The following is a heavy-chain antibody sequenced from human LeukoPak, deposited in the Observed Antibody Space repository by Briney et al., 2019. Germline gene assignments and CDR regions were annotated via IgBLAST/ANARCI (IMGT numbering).Heavy chain of an antibody. J-gene: IGHJ5*02. V-gene: IGHV4-59*08. CDR1: GGSISSYY. CDR3: ARQVATPTKNWFDP. D-gene: IGHD5-12*01. CDR2: IYYSGST. Sequence: SETLSLTCTVSGGSISSYYWSWIRQPPGKGLEWVGYIYYSGSTNYNPSLKSRVTISVETSKKKCSLKLSSVTAADTAVYYCARQVATPTKNWFDPWGQGTLVTVSS.